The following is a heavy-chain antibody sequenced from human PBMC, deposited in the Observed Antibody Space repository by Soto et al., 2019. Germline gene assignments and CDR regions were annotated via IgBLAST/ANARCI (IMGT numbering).Heavy chain of an antibody. CDR2: ISISKGKT. CDR3: GRKGYIGNFGLDV. Sequence: QVQLVQSGAEVKRPGASVKVSCKASGYTLLNYDVAWVRRAPGQGLEGLGWISISKGKTYYEQRLQGRVTMTTDTATTTAYMDVTSLRSDDTAVYFCGRKGYIGNFGLDVWGQGTTVTVSS. CDR1: GYTLLNYD. D-gene: IGHD5-12*01. V-gene: IGHV1-18*01. J-gene: IGHJ6*02.